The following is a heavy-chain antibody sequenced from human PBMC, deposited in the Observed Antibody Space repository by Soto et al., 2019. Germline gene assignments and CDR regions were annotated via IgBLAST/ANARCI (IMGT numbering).Heavy chain of an antibody. J-gene: IGHJ3*01. CDR1: GGSVSSGSYF. D-gene: IGHD3-16*01. CDR2: IYYSGTT. Sequence: QVQLQESGPGLVKPSETLSLTCTVSGGSVSSGSYFWSWIRQPPGKGLEWIGYIYYSGTTNYNPSLKSRVTISLDTSNNQFSRKVSSVTAGDTAVYYCARRGRGGRAFDLWGQGTMVTVSS. CDR3: ARRGRGGRAFDL. V-gene: IGHV4-61*01.